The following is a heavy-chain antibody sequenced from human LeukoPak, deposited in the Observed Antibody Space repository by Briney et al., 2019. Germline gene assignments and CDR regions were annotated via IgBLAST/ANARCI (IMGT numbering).Heavy chain of an antibody. J-gene: IGHJ4*02. Sequence: PSETLSLTCSVSVDSISSYYWSWIRQPAGKGLEWIGRICTTGSTNYNPSLKSRVTMSVDTSKNQFSLKLSSVTAADTAVYYCARGIAAAAKQGGFDFWGQGTLVTVSS. V-gene: IGHV4-4*07. CDR3: ARGIAAAAKQGGFDF. CDR1: VDSISSYY. D-gene: IGHD6-13*01. CDR2: ICTTGST.